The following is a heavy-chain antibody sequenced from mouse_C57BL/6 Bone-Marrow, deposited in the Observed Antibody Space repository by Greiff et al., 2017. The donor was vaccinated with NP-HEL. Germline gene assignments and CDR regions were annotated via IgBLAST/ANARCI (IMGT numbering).Heavy chain of an antibody. V-gene: IGHV5-4*01. D-gene: IGHD1-1*01. CDR1: GFTFSSYA. CDR2: ISDGGSYT. J-gene: IGHJ2*01. Sequence: EVKVVESGGGLVKPGGSLKLSCAASGFTFSSYAMSWVRQTPEKRLEWVATISDGGSYTYYPDNVKGRFTISRDNAKNNLYLQMSHLKSEDTAMYYCAREGTGTVGDFDYWGQGTTLTVSS. CDR3: AREGTGTVGDFDY.